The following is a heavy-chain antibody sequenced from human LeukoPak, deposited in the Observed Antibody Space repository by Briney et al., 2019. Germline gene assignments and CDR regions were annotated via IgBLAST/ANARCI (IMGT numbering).Heavy chain of an antibody. CDR3: AKDKMFYYDSSGYYPDAFDI. V-gene: IGHV3-30*18. J-gene: IGHJ3*02. CDR2: ISYDGSNK. CDR1: GFTFSSYG. Sequence: GRSLRLYCAASGFTFSSYGMHWVRQASGKGLEWVAVISYDGSNKYYADSVKGRFTISRDNSKNTLYLQMNSLRTEDTAVYYCAKDKMFYYDSSGYYPDAFDIWGQGTMVTVSS. D-gene: IGHD3-22*01.